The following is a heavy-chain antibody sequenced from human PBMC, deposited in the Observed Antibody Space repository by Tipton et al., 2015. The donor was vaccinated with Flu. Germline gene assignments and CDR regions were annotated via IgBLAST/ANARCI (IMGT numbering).Heavy chain of an antibody. CDR3: ARGGFGSSGYFDY. D-gene: IGHD3-22*01. V-gene: IGHV3-33*01. CDR2: IWYDGSNK. Sequence: LRLSCAASGFTFSSYGMHWVRQAPGKGLEWVAVIWYDGSNKYYADSVKGRFTISRDNSKNTLYLQMNSLRAEDTAVYYCARGGFGSSGYFDYWGQGTLVTVSS. CDR1: GFTFSSYG. J-gene: IGHJ4*02.